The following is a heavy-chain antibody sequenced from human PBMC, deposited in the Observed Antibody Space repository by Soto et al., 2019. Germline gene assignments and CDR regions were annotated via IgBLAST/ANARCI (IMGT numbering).Heavy chain of an antibody. J-gene: IGHJ6*02. CDR2: INPSGGST. CDR3: ARDLGDTAIDYYYYGMDV. V-gene: IGHV1-46*01. D-gene: IGHD5-18*01. CDR1: GYIFTSYY. Sequence: GASVKVSCKASGYIFTSYYMHWVRQAPGQGLEWMGIINPSGGSTSFAQKFQGRVTITRDTSASTAYMELSSLRSEDTAVYYCARDLGDTAIDYYYYGMDVWGQGTTVTVS.